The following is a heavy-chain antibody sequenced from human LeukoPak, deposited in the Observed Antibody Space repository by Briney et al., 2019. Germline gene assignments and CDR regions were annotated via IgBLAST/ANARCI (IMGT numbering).Heavy chain of an antibody. V-gene: IGHV4-59*08. CDR2: IYYSGST. CDR3: ARLRDHYYDSSGYYYVPYYYYGMDV. Sequence: SETLSLTCTVSGVSISSYYWIWIRQPPGKGLEWIGYIYYSGSTNYHPSLKSRVTISVETSKNQLSLKLSSVTAADTAVYYCARLRDHYYDSSGYYYVPYYYYGMDVWGQGTTVTVSS. CDR1: GVSISSYY. D-gene: IGHD3-22*01. J-gene: IGHJ6*02.